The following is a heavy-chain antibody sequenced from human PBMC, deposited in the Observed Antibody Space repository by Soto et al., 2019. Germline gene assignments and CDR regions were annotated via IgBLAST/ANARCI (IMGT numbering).Heavy chain of an antibody. D-gene: IGHD2-15*01. Sequence: PSETLSLTCTVSGYSISSGYHWAWIRQPPGKGLEWLGSVHYSGNTYYNPSLKSRLTISVDKSKNQFSLNLSSVTAADTAVYYRARQDRVVAEGRWFDPWGQGTLVTVSS. CDR2: VHYSGNT. V-gene: IGHV4-38-2*02. CDR1: GYSISSGYH. J-gene: IGHJ5*02. CDR3: ARQDRVVAEGRWFDP.